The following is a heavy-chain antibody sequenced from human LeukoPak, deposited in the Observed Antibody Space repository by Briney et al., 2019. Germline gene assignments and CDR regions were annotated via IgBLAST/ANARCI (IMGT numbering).Heavy chain of an antibody. D-gene: IGHD6-13*01. CDR3: TTSFSSSWFILDY. Sequence: PGGSLRLSCAASGFTFSSYAMSWVRQAPGKGLEWVSAISGSGGSTYYADSVKGRFTISRDNSKNTLYLQMNSLRAEDTAVYYCTTSFSSSWFILDYWGQGTLVTVSS. CDR1: GFTFSSYA. V-gene: IGHV3-23*01. CDR2: ISGSGGST. J-gene: IGHJ4*02.